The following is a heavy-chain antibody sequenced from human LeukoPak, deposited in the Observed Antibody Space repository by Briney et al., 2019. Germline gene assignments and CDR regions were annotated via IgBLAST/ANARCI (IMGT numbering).Heavy chain of an antibody. J-gene: IGHJ3*02. V-gene: IGHV1-2*02. Sequence: ASVKVSCKASGYTFTSYYLHWVRQAPGQGPEWMGWINPNSGGPNYAQEFQGRVTMTRDTSISTAHMELSRLRSDDTAVYYCARQPSFDAIDIWGQGTMVTVSS. D-gene: IGHD2-2*01. CDR1: GYTFTSYY. CDR3: ARQPSFDAIDI. CDR2: INPNSGGP.